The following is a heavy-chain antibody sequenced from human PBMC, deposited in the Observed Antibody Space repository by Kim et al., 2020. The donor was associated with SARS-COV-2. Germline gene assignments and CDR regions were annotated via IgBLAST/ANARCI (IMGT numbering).Heavy chain of an antibody. CDR1: GFTFSDYY. CDR2: ISSSSSYT. J-gene: IGHJ4*02. Sequence: GGSLRLSCAASGFTFSDYYMSWIRQAPGKGLEWVSYISSSSSYTNYADSVKGRFTISRDNAKNSLYLQMNSLRAEDTAVYYCARDTFIRSGADYWGQGTLVTVSS. CDR3: ARDTFIRSGADY. D-gene: IGHD6-19*01. V-gene: IGHV3-11*05.